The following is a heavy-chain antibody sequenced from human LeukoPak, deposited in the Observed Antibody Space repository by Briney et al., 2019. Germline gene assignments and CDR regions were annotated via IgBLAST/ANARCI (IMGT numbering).Heavy chain of an antibody. CDR2: INHSGST. CDR1: GGSFSGYY. CDR3: ARGDDYGALDFDY. Sequence: PSETLSLTCAVYGGSFSGYYWSWIRRPPGKGLEWIGEINHSGSTNYNPSLKSRVTISVDTSKNQFSLKLSSVTAADTAVYYCARGDDYGALDFDYWGQGTLVTVSS. D-gene: IGHD4-17*01. J-gene: IGHJ4*02. V-gene: IGHV4-34*01.